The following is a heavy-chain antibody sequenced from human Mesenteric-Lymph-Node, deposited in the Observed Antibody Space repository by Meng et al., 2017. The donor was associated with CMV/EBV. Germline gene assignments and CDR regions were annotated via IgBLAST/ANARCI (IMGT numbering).Heavy chain of an antibody. D-gene: IGHD3-10*01. CDR1: GGSISSSSYY. CDR3: ARPHYYGSGSSPWFDP. CDR2: IYYSGST. V-gene: IGHV4-39*01. Sequence: QLQLQGSGPGLAKPSGTRSLTSPVPGGSISSSSYYWGWIRQPPGKGLEWIGSIYYSGSTYYNPSLKSRVTISVDTSKNQFSLKLSSVTAADTAVYYCARPHYYGSGSSPWFDPWGQGTLVTVSS. J-gene: IGHJ5*02.